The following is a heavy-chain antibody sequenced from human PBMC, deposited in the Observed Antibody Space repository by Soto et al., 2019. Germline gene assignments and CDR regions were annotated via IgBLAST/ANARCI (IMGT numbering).Heavy chain of an antibody. CDR3: ARSIVVVTALDY. CDR1: GGTFSSYA. D-gene: IGHD2-21*02. V-gene: IGHV1-3*01. CDR2: INAGNGNT. Sequence: ASVKVSCKASGGTFSSYAINWVRPAPGQRLEWMGWINAGNGNTKYSQKFQGRVTITRDTSASTAYMELSSLRSEDTAVYYCARSIVVVTALDYWGQGTLVTVSS. J-gene: IGHJ4*02.